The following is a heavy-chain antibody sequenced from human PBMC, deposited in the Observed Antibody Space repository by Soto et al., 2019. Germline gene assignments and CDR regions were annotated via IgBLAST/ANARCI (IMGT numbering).Heavy chain of an antibody. V-gene: IGHV4-34*01. Sequence: QLQLQRRGAGLLRPSETLSLTCVVSGGPFRGYYWSWIRQSPGKGLEWIGEIKQSGSSNSNPSLKSRVTISVDMSKAQFSMNLTSGTAADAAVYYCARVRGFMSRNALDLWGQGKRVIVSS. CDR3: ARVRGFMSRNALDL. CDR1: GGPFRGYY. CDR2: IKQSGSS. J-gene: IGHJ3*01. D-gene: IGHD2-2*01.